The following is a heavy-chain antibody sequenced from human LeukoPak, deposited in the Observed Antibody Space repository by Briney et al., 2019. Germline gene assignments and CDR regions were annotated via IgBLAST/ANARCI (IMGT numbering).Heavy chain of an antibody. D-gene: IGHD5-12*01. CDR2: IYYSGST. J-gene: IGHJ4*02. CDR3: ARDGQVKWLRLGGPGLD. CDR1: GGSISSSSYY. V-gene: IGHV4-39*07. Sequence: SETLSLTCTVSGGSISSSSYYWGWIRQPPGKGLEWIGSIYYSGSTYYNPSLKSRVTISVDTSKNQFSLKLSSVTAADTAVYYCARDGQVKWLRLGGPGLDWGQGTLVTVSS.